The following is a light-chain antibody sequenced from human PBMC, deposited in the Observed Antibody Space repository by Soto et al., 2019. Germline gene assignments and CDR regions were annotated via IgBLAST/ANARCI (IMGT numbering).Light chain of an antibody. J-gene: IGKJ5*01. CDR2: GAS. CDR3: QHYGSSPIT. V-gene: IGKV3-20*01. Sequence: EIVLTQSPGTLSLSPGERATLSCRASQGVSSRLAWYQQKPGQAPRLLISGASSRATGIPDRFSGSGSATDFTLTISRLEPEDFALYYCQHYGSSPITFGQGTRLEIK. CDR1: QGVSSR.